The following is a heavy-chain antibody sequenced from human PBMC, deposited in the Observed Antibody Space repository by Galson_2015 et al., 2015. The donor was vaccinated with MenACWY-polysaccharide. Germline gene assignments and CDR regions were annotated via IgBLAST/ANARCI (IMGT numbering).Heavy chain of an antibody. Sequence: SLRLSCAASGFTFSNYWMNWVRQAPGKGLEWVANMNQDGSDKRYAESVRGRLTISRDNGKSSLFLQMISLRAEDTALYYCAKLGLKWDLPRDYSFYMDVWGKGTMVAVSS. J-gene: IGHJ6*03. D-gene: IGHD1-26*01. CDR2: MNQDGSDK. CDR1: GFTFSNYW. V-gene: IGHV3-7*01. CDR3: AKLGLKWDLPRDYSFYMDV.